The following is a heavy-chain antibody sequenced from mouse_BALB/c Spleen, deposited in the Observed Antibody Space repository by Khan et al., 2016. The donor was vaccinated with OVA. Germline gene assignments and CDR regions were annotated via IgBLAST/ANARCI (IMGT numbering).Heavy chain of an antibody. Sequence: EVQLQESGPGLVKPSQSLSLTCTVTGYSITSDYAWNWIRQFPGNKLEWMGYIIYIGRTSYNPSLKSRISITRDTSKNQFFLQLNSVTTEDTATYYCARSVTITTVVATDFDYWGQGTTLTVSS. CDR2: IIYIGRT. D-gene: IGHD1-1*01. CDR1: GYSITSDYA. V-gene: IGHV3-2*02. CDR3: ARSVTITTVVATDFDY. J-gene: IGHJ2*01.